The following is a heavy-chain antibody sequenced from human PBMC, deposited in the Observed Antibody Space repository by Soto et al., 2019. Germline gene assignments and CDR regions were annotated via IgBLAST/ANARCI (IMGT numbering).Heavy chain of an antibody. Sequence: GGSLRLSCAASGFIFSSYAMTWVRQAPGKGLEWVSAISGSGGSTYYADSVKGRFTISRDNSKNTLYLQMNSLRAEDTAVYYCASVHCSNAWSHYCYGMDVWGQGTTVTFS. CDR2: ISGSGGST. V-gene: IGHV3-23*01. D-gene: IGHD2-15*01. CDR3: ASVHCSNAWSHYCYGMDV. J-gene: IGHJ6*02. CDR1: GFIFSSYA.